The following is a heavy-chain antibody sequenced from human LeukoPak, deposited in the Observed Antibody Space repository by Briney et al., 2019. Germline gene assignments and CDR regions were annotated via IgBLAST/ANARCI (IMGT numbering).Heavy chain of an antibody. D-gene: IGHD3-10*01. CDR2: INHSGKT. J-gene: IGHJ4*02. CDR1: GGSFSGYY. CDR3: ARYMVRGVMLAPLFDY. Sequence: SETLSLTCAVYGGSFSGYYWSWIRQPPGKGLEWIGEINHSGKTNYNPSLKSRVTISVDTSKNQFSLKLSSVTAADTAVYYCARYMVRGVMLAPLFDYWGQGTLVTVSS. V-gene: IGHV4-34*01.